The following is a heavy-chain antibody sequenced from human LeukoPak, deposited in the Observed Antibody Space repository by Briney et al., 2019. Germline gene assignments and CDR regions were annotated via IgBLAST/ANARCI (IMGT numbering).Heavy chain of an antibody. D-gene: IGHD2-15*01. CDR1: GFSFSSFW. CDR3: AYSRSSLAAGY. J-gene: IGHJ4*02. CDR2: IKEDGSEK. V-gene: IGHV3-7*03. Sequence: PGGSLRLSCAASGFSFSSFWLSWVRQAPEKGLEWVANIKEDGSEKYYVDSVKGRFTISRDNAKKSLYLQMSSLRAEDTAVYYCAYSRSSLAAGYWGQGPPVTVSS.